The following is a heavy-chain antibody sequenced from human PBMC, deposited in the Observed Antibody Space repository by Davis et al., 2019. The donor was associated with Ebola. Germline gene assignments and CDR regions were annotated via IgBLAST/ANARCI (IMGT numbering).Heavy chain of an antibody. Sequence: PGGSLRLSCAASGFTFSSYSMNWVRHAPGKGLEWVSYISSSSSYIYYADSVKGRFTISRDNAKNSLYLQMNSLVAEDTAVYYCARDDFWSGYYQAYYYYGMDVWGQGTTVTVSS. CDR2: ISSSSSYI. D-gene: IGHD3-3*01. CDR3: ARDDFWSGYYQAYYYYGMDV. CDR1: GFTFSSYS. J-gene: IGHJ6*02. V-gene: IGHV3-21*05.